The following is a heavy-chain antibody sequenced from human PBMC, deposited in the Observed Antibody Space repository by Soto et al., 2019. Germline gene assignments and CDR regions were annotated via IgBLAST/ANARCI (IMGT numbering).Heavy chain of an antibody. V-gene: IGHV3-30-3*01. CDR2: ISYDGSNK. Sequence: QVQLVESGGGVVQAGRSLRLSCAASGFTFSSYAMHWVRQAPGKGLEWVAVISYDGSNKYYADSVKGRFTISRDNSKNTLYLQMNSLRAEDTAVYYCARDIAVAGIFDYWGQGTLVTVSS. CDR1: GFTFSSYA. D-gene: IGHD6-19*01. J-gene: IGHJ4*02. CDR3: ARDIAVAGIFDY.